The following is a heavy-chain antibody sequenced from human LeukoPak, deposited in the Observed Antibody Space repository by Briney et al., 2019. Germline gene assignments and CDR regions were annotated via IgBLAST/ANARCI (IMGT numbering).Heavy chain of an antibody. D-gene: IGHD6-19*01. CDR3: ARGGTPGYSSGRIDY. CDR1: GFTVSSNY. Sequence: GGSLRLSCVASGFTVSSNYMSWVRQAPGKGLEWVSVTVKGRFTISRHNSENTLYLHMNSLRVEDTAVYFCARGGTPGYSSGRIDYWVQGTLVTVSS. J-gene: IGHJ4*02. V-gene: IGHV3-53*04.